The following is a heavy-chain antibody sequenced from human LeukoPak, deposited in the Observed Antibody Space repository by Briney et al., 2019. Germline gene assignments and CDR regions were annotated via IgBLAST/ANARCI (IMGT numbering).Heavy chain of an antibody. CDR3: ARDQKYSSGRPYSSKDYYYMDV. CDR1: GFTFSYYS. V-gene: IGHV3-48*01. D-gene: IGHD6-19*01. Sequence: PGGSLRLSCAASGFTFSYYSLNWVRQAPGKGLEWVSYISSSSSTIYYADSVKGRFTISRDNAKNSLYLQMNSLRAEDTAVYYCARDQKYSSGRPYSSKDYYYMDVWGKGTTVTISS. CDR2: ISSSSSTI. J-gene: IGHJ6*03.